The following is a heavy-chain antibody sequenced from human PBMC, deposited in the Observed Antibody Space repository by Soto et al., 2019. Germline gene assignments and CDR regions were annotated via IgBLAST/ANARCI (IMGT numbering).Heavy chain of an antibody. Sequence: QVQLVQSGAEVKKPGASVKVSCKASGYTFTTYGISWVRQAPGQGLEWMGWINAYNGNTNYAQQLQGRVTMTTDTSTSTADMELRSLRSDDTAVYYWARDPVAGTYFDYWGQGTLVTVSS. CDR2: INAYNGNT. CDR1: GYTFTTYG. CDR3: ARDPVAGTYFDY. D-gene: IGHD6-19*01. J-gene: IGHJ4*02. V-gene: IGHV1-18*01.